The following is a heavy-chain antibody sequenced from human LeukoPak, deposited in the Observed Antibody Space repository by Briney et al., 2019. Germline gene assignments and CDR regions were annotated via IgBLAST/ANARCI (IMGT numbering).Heavy chain of an antibody. D-gene: IGHD6-13*01. CDR3: AKPIAAAGIPREDWFDP. Sequence: GGSLRLSCAASGFTFSSYAMSWVRQAPGKGLEWVSAISGSGGSTYYADSVKGRFTISRDNSKNTLYLQMNSLRAEDTAVYYCAKPIAAAGIPREDWFDPWGQGTLVTVSS. V-gene: IGHV3-23*01. CDR1: GFTFSSYA. J-gene: IGHJ5*02. CDR2: ISGSGGST.